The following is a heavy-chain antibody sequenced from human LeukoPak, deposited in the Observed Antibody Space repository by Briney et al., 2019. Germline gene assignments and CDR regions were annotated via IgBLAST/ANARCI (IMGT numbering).Heavy chain of an antibody. CDR2: IYYSGST. Sequence: SETLSLTCTVSGGSISSYYWSWIRQPPGKGLEWIGYIYYSGSTNYNPSLKSRVTISVDTSKNQFSLNLTSVTAADTAVYYCARGGEVTYPGSTWGQGTLVTVSS. CDR1: GGSISSYY. D-gene: IGHD3-16*01. CDR3: ARGGEVTYPGST. J-gene: IGHJ4*02. V-gene: IGHV4-59*01.